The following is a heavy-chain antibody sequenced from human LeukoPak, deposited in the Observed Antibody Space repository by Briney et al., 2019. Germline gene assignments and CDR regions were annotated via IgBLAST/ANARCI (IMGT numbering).Heavy chain of an antibody. CDR2: INPSGGST. D-gene: IGHD3-16*01. CDR3: ARDLGDWYFDL. J-gene: IGHJ2*01. CDR1: GYTFTIYY. V-gene: IGHV1-46*01. Sequence: ASVKVSFKASGYTFTIYYMHWVRQAPGQGREWMGIINPSGGSTSYAQKFQGRVTVTRDTSTSTVYMELSSLRSEDTAVYYCARDLGDWYFDLWGRGTLVTVSS.